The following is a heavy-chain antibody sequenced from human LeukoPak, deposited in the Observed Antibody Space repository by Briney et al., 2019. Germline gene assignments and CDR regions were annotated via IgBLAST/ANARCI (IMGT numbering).Heavy chain of an antibody. D-gene: IGHD3-10*01. J-gene: IGHJ4*02. Sequence: SETLSLTCTVSGGSINSGGYYWTWIRQSPGKGLEWIGNIYHSGSTYYNPSLKSRVTISGDTSKNQFSLKLTSVTAADTAVYYCARLGITMVRGVIFDYWGQGTLVTVSS. CDR3: ARLGITMVRGVIFDY. CDR2: IYHSGST. CDR1: GGSINSGGYY. V-gene: IGHV4-31*03.